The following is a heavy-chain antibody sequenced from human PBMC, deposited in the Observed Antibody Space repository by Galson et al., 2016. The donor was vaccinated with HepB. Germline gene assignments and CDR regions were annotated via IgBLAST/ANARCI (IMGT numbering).Heavy chain of an antibody. CDR2: IYHNGNT. D-gene: IGHD6-19*01. Sequence: SETLSLTCAVSGFSISTGYYWGWIRHPPGKGLYWIGNIYHNGNTYYNTSLRSRVILSVDTPKNLFSLNLSSVTAADTSVYYSVRGTVAGIDYWGQGTLVTVSS. CDR1: GFSISTGYY. J-gene: IGHJ4*02. V-gene: IGHV4-38-2*01. CDR3: VRGTVAGIDY.